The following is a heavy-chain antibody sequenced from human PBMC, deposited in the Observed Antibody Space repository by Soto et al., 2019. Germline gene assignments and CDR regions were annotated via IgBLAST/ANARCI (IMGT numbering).Heavy chain of an antibody. CDR1: GFTFSSYS. Sequence: GGSLRLSCAASGFTFSSYSMNWVRQAPGKGLEWVSYISSSSSTIYYADSVKGRFTNSKDNAKNSLYLQMNSLRAEDTAGYYCARELEVVPYGGDRKGARRQRRGWFDPWGQGTLVTVSS. V-gene: IGHV3-48*01. CDR3: ARELEVVPYGGDRKGARRQRRGWFDP. J-gene: IGHJ5*02. CDR2: ISSSSSTI. D-gene: IGHD2-15*01.